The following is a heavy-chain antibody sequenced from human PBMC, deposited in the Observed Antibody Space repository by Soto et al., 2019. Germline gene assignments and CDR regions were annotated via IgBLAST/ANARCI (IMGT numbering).Heavy chain of an antibody. CDR3: ARGDKGGFDL. CDR1: GFTFNYYW. V-gene: IGHV3-74*01. J-gene: IGHJ3*01. Sequence: EVQLVESEGGLVQRGGSLRLSCAASGFTFNYYWMHWVRQAPGQGLVWVSHIHSDGSSTTYADSVKGRFNISRDNVNNTLYLQMNSLRAEDTAVYYCARGDKGGFDLWGQGTTVTVSS. D-gene: IGHD2-21*02. CDR2: IHSDGSST.